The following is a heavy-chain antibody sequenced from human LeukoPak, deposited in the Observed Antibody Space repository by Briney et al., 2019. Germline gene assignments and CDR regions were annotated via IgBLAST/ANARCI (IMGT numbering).Heavy chain of an antibody. V-gene: IGHV3-23*01. D-gene: IGHD3-10*01. CDR1: ELTFSNAW. CDR3: AKAFFSGSGGNHKHFDS. Sequence: PGGSLRLSCAASELTFSNAWINWVRQAPGKGLEWVSAMRSVTYYADSVKGRFTISRDDSKSTLFLQMNSMRAEDTAVYYCAKAFFSGSGGNHKHFDSWGQGTLVTVSS. CDR2: MRSVT. J-gene: IGHJ4*02.